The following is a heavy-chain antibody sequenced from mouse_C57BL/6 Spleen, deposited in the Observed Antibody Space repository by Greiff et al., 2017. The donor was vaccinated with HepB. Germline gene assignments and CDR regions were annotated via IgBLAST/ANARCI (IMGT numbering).Heavy chain of an antibody. D-gene: IGHD2-4*01. CDR2: IYPGDGDT. Sequence: QVQLKESGAELVKPGASMKISCKASGYAFSSYWMNWVKQRPGKGLEWIGQIYPGDGDTNYNGKFKGKATLTADKSSSTAYMQLSSLTSEDSAVYFCAYDYDGDYAMDYWGQGTSVTVSS. V-gene: IGHV1-80*01. CDR1: GYAFSSYW. J-gene: IGHJ4*01. CDR3: AYDYDGDYAMDY.